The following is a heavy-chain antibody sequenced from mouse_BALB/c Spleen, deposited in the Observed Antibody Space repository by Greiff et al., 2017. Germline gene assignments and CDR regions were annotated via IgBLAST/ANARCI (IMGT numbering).Heavy chain of an antibody. V-gene: IGHV1S81*02. Sequence: GQLQQSGAELVKPGASVKLSCKASGYTFTSYYMYWVKQRPGQGLEWIGEINPSNGGTNFNEKFKSKATLTVDKSSSTAYMQLSSLTSEDSAVYYCTRSRPRGAMDYWGQGTSVTVSS. CDR2: INPSNGGT. CDR3: TRSRPRGAMDY. CDR1: GYTFTSYY. J-gene: IGHJ4*01.